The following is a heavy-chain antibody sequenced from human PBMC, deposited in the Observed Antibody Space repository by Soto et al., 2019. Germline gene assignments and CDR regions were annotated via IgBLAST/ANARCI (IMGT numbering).Heavy chain of an antibody. CDR3: AKIESRFSSDSSGYYPFDY. Sequence: GGSLRLSCAASGFTFSNYAMTWVRQAPGKGLEWVSALSGSGVSTYYADSVTGRFTISRDNSKNTVYLQMDSLRAEDTAVYYCAKIESRFSSDSSGYYPFDYWGQGTLVTVS. CDR2: LSGSGVST. CDR1: GFTFSNYA. V-gene: IGHV3-23*01. D-gene: IGHD3-22*01. J-gene: IGHJ4*02.